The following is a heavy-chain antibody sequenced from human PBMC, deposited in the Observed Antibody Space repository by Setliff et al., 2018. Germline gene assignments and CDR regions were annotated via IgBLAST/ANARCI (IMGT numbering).Heavy chain of an antibody. J-gene: IGHJ4*02. D-gene: IGHD3-3*01. CDR3: ALSDHYPFYYDY. CDR2: ISNRGST. CDR1: GGSINNYH. Sequence: PSETLSLTCTVSGGSINNYHWNWIRQPPGKGLEWIGYISNRGSTDYNPSLKSRVTISEDTSRSQFSLKLTSVTTADTAVYYCALSDHYPFYYDYWGLGTLVTVSS. V-gene: IGHV4-59*01.